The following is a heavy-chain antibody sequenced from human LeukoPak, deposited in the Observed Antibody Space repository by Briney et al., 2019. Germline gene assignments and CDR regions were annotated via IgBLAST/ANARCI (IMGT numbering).Heavy chain of an antibody. CDR2: IYYSGST. Sequence: SETLSLTCTVSGGSISSGDYYWSWIRQPPGKGLEWIGYIYYSGSTYYNPSLKSRVNISVDTSKNQFSLKLSSVTAADTAVYYCARVGAAAGTGVIGFDPWGQGTLVTVSS. CDR3: ARVGAAAGTGVIGFDP. D-gene: IGHD6-13*01. CDR1: GGSISSGDYY. V-gene: IGHV4-30-4*01. J-gene: IGHJ5*02.